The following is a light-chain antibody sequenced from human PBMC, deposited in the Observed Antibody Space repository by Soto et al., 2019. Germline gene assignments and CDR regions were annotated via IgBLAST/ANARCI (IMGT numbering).Light chain of an antibody. CDR3: AAWDDSLNGGV. Sequence: QSALTQPPSASGSPGQSVTISCTGTKSDIGVYDFVSWYQHHPGKAPRLIIYEVVQRPSGVPDRFSGSKSGNTASLTVSGLQAADEADYYCAAWDDSLNGGVFGGGTKLTVL. CDR2: EVV. CDR1: KSDIGVYDF. J-gene: IGLJ3*02. V-gene: IGLV2-8*01.